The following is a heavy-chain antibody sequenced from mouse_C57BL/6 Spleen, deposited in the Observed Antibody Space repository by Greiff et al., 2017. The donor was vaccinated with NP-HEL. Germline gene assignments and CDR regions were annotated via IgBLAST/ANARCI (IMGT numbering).Heavy chain of an antibody. CDR3: AREGITTVVAPYWYFDV. CDR1: GFTFSSYA. J-gene: IGHJ1*03. CDR2: ISDGGSYT. Sequence: EVHLVESGGGLVKPGGSLKLSCAASGFTFSSYAMSWVRQTPEKRLEWVATISDGGSYTYYPDNVKGRFTISRDNAKNNLYLQMSHLKSEDTAMYYCAREGITTVVAPYWYFDVWGTGTTVTVSS. V-gene: IGHV5-4*01. D-gene: IGHD1-1*01.